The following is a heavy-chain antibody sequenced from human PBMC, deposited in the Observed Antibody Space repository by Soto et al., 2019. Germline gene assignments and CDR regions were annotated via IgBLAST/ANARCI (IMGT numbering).Heavy chain of an antibody. D-gene: IGHD2-2*01. CDR2: IYPGDSDT. CDR3: AKHEGYCSTTTCSNFDY. V-gene: IGHV5-51*01. CDR1: GFTFTSYW. J-gene: IGHJ4*02. Sequence: LGESLKISCKGSGFTFTSYWIAWVRQMPGKGLEWMGIIYPGDSDTSYSPSFQGQVTISADKSINAAYLHRSSLKASDTAIYYCAKHEGYCSTTTCSNFDYWGQGTLVTVSS.